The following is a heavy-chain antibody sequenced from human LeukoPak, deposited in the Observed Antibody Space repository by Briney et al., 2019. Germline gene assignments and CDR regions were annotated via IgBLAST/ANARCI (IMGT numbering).Heavy chain of an antibody. CDR3: ARAAVDIVATIGWFDP. Sequence: ASVKVSCKASGYTFTGYYMHWVRQAPGQGLEWMGWINPNSGGTNYAQKFQARVTMTRDTSISTAYMELSRLRSDDTAVYYCARAAVDIVATIGWFDPWGQGTLVTVSS. CDR2: INPNSGGT. D-gene: IGHD5-12*01. V-gene: IGHV1-2*02. J-gene: IGHJ5*02. CDR1: GYTFTGYY.